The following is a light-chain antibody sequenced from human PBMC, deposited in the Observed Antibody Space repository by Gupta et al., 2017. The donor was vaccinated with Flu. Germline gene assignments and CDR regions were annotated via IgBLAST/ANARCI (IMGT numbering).Light chain of an antibody. CDR3: QHKDNSPLP. J-gene: IGKJ4*01. Sequence: DMQMTQSPSALSASVGDRVTITCQASQDIRIHLNWYQQKPGRAPNLLIYDASKVEKGVPSRFSGSGCGTYFTFTISNRQPEDFANYYCQHKDNSPLPFGGGTKVEMK. CDR2: DAS. V-gene: IGKV1-33*01. CDR1: QDIRIH.